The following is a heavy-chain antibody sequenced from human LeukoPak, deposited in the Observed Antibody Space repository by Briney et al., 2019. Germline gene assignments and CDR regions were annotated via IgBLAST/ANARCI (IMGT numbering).Heavy chain of an antibody. Sequence: SETLSLTCTASGGSISSSSYYWGWIRQPPGKGLEWIGSIYSSGSTYYNPSLQSRVTISVDTSKNQFSLKLSSVTAADTAVYYCARGDCSGGSCYLFDYWGQGALVTVSS. CDR1: GGSISSSSYY. J-gene: IGHJ4*02. V-gene: IGHV4-39*01. CDR2: IYSSGST. CDR3: ARGDCSGGSCYLFDY. D-gene: IGHD2-15*01.